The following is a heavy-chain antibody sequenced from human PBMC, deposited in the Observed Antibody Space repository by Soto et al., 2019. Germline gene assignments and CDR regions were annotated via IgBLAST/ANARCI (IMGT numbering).Heavy chain of an antibody. D-gene: IGHD2-15*01. Sequence: QVQLVQSGAEVKKPGASVKVSCKASGYTFTGYYMHWVRQAPGQGLEWMGWINPNSGDTNYAQNFQGRVTITRDTTLSTAYMELSRVRSDDTAVYHCAIVSPTCSGGYCYGMDVWGKGTTVTVSS. V-gene: IGHV1-2*02. J-gene: IGHJ6*04. CDR3: AIVSPTCSGGYCYGMDV. CDR2: INPNSGDT. CDR1: GYTFTGYY.